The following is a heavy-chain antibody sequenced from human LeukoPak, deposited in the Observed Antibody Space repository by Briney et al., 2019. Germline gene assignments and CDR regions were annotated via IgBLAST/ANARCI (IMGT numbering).Heavy chain of an antibody. CDR1: GGSISSGSYY. CDR3: ARHGYGSQGNWFDP. CDR2: IYTSGST. V-gene: IGHV4-61*02. Sequence: SETLSLTCTVSGGSISSGSYYWSWIRQPAGKGLEWIGRIYTSGSTNYNPSLKSRVTISVDTSKNQFSLKLSSVTAADTAVYYCARHGYGSQGNWFDPWGQGTLVTVSS. D-gene: IGHD4-17*01. J-gene: IGHJ5*02.